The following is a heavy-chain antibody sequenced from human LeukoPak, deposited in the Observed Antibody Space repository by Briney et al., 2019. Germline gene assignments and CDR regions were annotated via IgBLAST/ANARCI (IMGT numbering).Heavy chain of an antibody. D-gene: IGHD3-9*01. Sequence: SGPTLVNPTQTLTLTCTFSGFSLSTSGVGVGWIRQPPGKALEWLALIYWNDDKRYSPSMKSRLTITKDTSKTQVVLTMTNMDPVDTATYYCAHRLGYYDILTGYPTLYFDYWGQGTLVTVSS. CDR2: IYWNDDK. CDR1: GFSLSTSGVG. CDR3: AHRLGYYDILTGYPTLYFDY. J-gene: IGHJ4*02. V-gene: IGHV2-5*01.